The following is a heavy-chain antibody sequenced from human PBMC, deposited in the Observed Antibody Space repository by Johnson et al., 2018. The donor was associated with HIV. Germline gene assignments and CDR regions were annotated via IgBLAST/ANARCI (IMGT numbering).Heavy chain of an antibody. Sequence: QVQLVESGGGVVQPGGSLRLSCAASGFTFSSYAMHWVRQAPGKGLEWVAVIWYDGSNKYYADYVKGRFTISRDNSKNTLYLQMNSLRAEDTAVYYCAKDSRYSYGPDAFDIWGQGTMVTVSS. CDR2: IWYDGSNK. J-gene: IGHJ3*02. V-gene: IGHV3-33*06. CDR1: GFTFSSYA. CDR3: AKDSRYSYGPDAFDI. D-gene: IGHD5-18*01.